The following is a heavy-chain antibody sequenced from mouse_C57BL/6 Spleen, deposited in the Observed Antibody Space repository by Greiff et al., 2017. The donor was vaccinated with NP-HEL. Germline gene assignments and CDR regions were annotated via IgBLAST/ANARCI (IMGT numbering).Heavy chain of an antibody. CDR3: ARARDSSGGYFDY. Sequence: QVQLKESGPELVKPGASVKISCKASGYAFSSSWMNWVKQRPGKGLEWIGRIYPGDGDTNYNGKFKGKATLTADKSSSTAYMQLSSLTSEDSAVYFCARARDSSGGYFDYWGQGTTLTVSS. D-gene: IGHD3-2*02. CDR1: GYAFSSSW. V-gene: IGHV1-82*01. CDR2: IYPGDGDT. J-gene: IGHJ2*01.